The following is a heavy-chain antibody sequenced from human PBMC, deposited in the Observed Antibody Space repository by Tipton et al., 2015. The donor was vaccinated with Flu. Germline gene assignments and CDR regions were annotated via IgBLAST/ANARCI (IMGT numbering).Heavy chain of an antibody. V-gene: IGHV3-9*01. CDR1: GFTFDDYA. Sequence: SLRLSCAASGFTFDDYAMHWVRQAPGKGLEWVSGISWNSGSIGYADSVKGRFTISRDNAKNSLYLQMNSLRAEDTALYYCAKDIRYCSGGSCPSPFDYWGQGTLVPVSS. D-gene: IGHD2-15*01. CDR3: AKDIRYCSGGSCPSPFDY. J-gene: IGHJ4*02. CDR2: ISWNSGSI.